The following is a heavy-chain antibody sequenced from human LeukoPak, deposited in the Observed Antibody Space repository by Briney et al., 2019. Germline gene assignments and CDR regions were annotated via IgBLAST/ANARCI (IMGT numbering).Heavy chain of an antibody. J-gene: IGHJ4*02. Sequence: SETLSLTCTVSGDSISNYYWSWIRQPAGKGLEWIGRIYTSGSTNYNPSLKSRVTMSADTSKNQFSLKLSSVTAADTAVYYCAREGVYGSGSYYASRPHFDYWGQGTLVTVSS. CDR3: AREGVYGSGSYYASRPHFDY. V-gene: IGHV4-4*07. CDR2: IYTSGST. D-gene: IGHD3-10*01. CDR1: GDSISNYY.